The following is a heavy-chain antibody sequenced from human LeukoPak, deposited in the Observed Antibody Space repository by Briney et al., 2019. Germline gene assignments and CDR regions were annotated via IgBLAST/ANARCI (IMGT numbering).Heavy chain of an antibody. CDR1: GYTFTSYD. J-gene: IGHJ3*02. D-gene: IGHD1-26*01. CDR3: ARGRRAVGARRAFDI. CDR2: MNPNSGNT. Sequence: GASVKVSCKASGYTFTSYDINWGRQATGQGLEWMGWMNPNSGNTGYAQKFQGRVTMTRNTSISTAYMELSSLRSEDTAVYYCARGRRAVGARRAFDIWGQGTMVTVSS. V-gene: IGHV1-8*01.